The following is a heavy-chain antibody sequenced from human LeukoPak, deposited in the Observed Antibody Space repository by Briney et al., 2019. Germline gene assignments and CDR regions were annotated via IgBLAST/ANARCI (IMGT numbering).Heavy chain of an antibody. Sequence: ASVKVSCKASGYTFTSYGISWVRQAPGQGLEWVGWISAYNGNTNYAQKLQGRVTMTTDTSTSTAYMELRSLRYDDTAVYYCAREGSGWYGHYFDYWGQGTLVTVSS. V-gene: IGHV1-18*01. D-gene: IGHD6-19*01. J-gene: IGHJ4*02. CDR3: AREGSGWYGHYFDY. CDR2: ISAYNGNT. CDR1: GYTFTSYG.